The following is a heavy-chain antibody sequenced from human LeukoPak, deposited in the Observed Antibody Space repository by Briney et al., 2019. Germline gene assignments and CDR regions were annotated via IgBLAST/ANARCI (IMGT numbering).Heavy chain of an antibody. CDR1: GFTFNNYA. V-gene: IGHV3-23*01. CDR2: ISDSGGST. J-gene: IGHJ4*02. D-gene: IGHD6-19*01. Sequence: GGSLRLSCAASGFTFNNYAMNWVRQAPGKGLEWVSAISDSGGSTYYADSVKGRFTISRDNSKNTLYLQMNSLRAEDTAVYYCAKDMLRQWLTADYWGQGTLVTVSS. CDR3: AKDMLRQWLTADY.